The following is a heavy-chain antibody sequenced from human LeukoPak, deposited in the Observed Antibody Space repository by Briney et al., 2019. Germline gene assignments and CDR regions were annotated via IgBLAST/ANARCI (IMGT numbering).Heavy chain of an antibody. CDR3: ARHCSSTSCYN. CDR1: GFTFSSYA. D-gene: IGHD2-2*02. Sequence: SGGSLRLSCAASGFTFSSYAMSWVRQAPGKGLEWVSAISGSGGSTYYADSVKGRFTISRDNSKNTLYLQMNSLRAEDTAVYYCARHCSSTSCYNWGQGTLVTVSS. CDR2: ISGSGGST. V-gene: IGHV3-23*01. J-gene: IGHJ4*02.